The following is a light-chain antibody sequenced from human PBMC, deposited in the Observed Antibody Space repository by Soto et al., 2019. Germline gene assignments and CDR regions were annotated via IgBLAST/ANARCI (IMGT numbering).Light chain of an antibody. J-gene: IGKJ1*01. V-gene: IGKV3-20*01. CDR2: GSS. Sequence: EIVLTQSPGTLSLSPGERATISCRASQRVSSRYFAWFQQRPGQVPRLLIFGSSSRAPGIPDRFSGRGSGTDFTLTISRLEPEDFGVYYCQQYYHSPRTFGQGTKVEI. CDR3: QQYYHSPRT. CDR1: QRVSSRY.